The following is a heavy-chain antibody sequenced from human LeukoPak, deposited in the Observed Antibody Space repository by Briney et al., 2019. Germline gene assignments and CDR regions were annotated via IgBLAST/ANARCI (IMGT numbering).Heavy chain of an antibody. V-gene: IGHV3-23*01. Sequence: SGGSLRLSCAASGFTFSSYAMSWVRQAPGKGLEWVSAISGSGGSTYYADSVKGRFTISRDNSKNTLYLQMNSLRAEDTAVYYCAKGDYGDYGADAFDIWGQGTMVTVSS. CDR1: GFTFSSYA. CDR2: ISGSGGST. D-gene: IGHD4-17*01. J-gene: IGHJ3*02. CDR3: AKGDYGDYGADAFDI.